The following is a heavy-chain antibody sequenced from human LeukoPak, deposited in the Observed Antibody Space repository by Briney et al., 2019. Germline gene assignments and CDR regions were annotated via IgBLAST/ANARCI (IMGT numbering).Heavy chain of an antibody. CDR2: IIPIFGTA. Sequence: GASVKVSCKASGYTFTSYGISWVRQAPGQGLEWMGGIIPIFGTANYAQKFQGRVTITADKSTSTAYMELSGLRSEDTAVYYCARSGFTMVRGVTPSWFDPWGQGTLVTVSS. J-gene: IGHJ5*02. CDR1: GYTFTSYG. V-gene: IGHV1-69*06. D-gene: IGHD3-10*01. CDR3: ARSGFTMVRGVTPSWFDP.